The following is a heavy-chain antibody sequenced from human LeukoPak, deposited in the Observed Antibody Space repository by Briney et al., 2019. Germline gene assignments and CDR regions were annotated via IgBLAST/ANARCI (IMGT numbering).Heavy chain of an antibody. CDR1: GGSISSGGYS. Sequence: SETLSLTCAVSGGSISSGGYSWSWIRQPPGKGLEWIGYIYYSGSTYYNPSLKSRVTISVDTSKNQFSLKLSSVTAADTAVYYCAREWRRYFDYWGQGTLVTVSS. CDR2: IYYSGST. CDR3: AREWRRYFDY. J-gene: IGHJ4*02. V-gene: IGHV4-30-4*07. D-gene: IGHD5-12*01.